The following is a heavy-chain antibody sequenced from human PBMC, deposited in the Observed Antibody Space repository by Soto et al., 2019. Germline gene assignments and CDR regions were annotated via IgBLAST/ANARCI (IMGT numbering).Heavy chain of an antibody. Sequence: SCKASGYTFTGYYMHWVRQAPGQGLEWMGWINPNSGGTNYAQKFQGWVTMTRDTSISTAYMELSRLRSDDTAVYYCARGRKGAYYDFWSGYYTPYYYYGMDVWGQGTTVTVSS. D-gene: IGHD3-3*01. J-gene: IGHJ6*02. CDR2: INPNSGGT. CDR1: GYTFTGYY. CDR3: ARGRKGAYYDFWSGYYTPYYYYGMDV. V-gene: IGHV1-2*04.